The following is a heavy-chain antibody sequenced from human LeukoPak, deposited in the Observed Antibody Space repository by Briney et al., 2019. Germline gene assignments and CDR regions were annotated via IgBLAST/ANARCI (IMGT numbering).Heavy chain of an antibody. CDR3: AAYSSCDY. Sequence: GGSLRLSCAASGFNFNYYAMTWVRQAPGKGLEWISLIYSGGSTYYADSVKGRFTISRDNSKNTLYLQMNSLRAEDTAVYYCAAYSSCDYWGQGTLVTVSS. CDR1: GFNFNYYA. V-gene: IGHV3-23*03. J-gene: IGHJ4*02. CDR2: IYSGGST. D-gene: IGHD6-6*01.